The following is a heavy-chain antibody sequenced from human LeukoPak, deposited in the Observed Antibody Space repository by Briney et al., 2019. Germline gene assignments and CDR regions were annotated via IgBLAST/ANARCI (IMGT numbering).Heavy chain of an antibody. D-gene: IGHD3-16*02. CDR1: GGSISSRHYY. Sequence: PSETLSLTCTVSGGSISSRHYYRGWLRQPPGTGLEWIGSVYYSGTTYYNPSLKSRITVSGDTSTNEFALKVNAVAVADTAVYFCARQADVGGGIVSSWFDPGGEGAQVTVSS. J-gene: IGHJ5*02. CDR3: ARQADVGGGIVSSWFDP. CDR2: VYYSGTT. V-gene: IGHV4-39*01.